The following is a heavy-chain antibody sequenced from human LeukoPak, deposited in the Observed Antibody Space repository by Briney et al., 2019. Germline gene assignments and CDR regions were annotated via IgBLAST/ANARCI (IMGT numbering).Heavy chain of an antibody. Sequence: GESLKISCKGSGYSFSNYWIGWVRQMPGKGLEWMGIIYPGDSDTRYSPSFQGQVTISADKSISTAYLQWSSLKASDTAMYYCARHYYDYVWGSYGDDYWGQGTLVTVSS. D-gene: IGHD3-16*01. V-gene: IGHV5-51*01. J-gene: IGHJ4*02. CDR2: IYPGDSDT. CDR1: GYSFSNYW. CDR3: ARHYYDYVWGSYGDDY.